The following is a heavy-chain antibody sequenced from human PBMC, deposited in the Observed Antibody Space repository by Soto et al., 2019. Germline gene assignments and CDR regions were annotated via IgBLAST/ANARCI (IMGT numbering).Heavy chain of an antibody. CDR3: VRLELLVRGLYFVY. J-gene: IGHJ4*02. CDR1: GGSISSYY. CDR2: IYYSGST. V-gene: IGHV4-59*01. Sequence: SETLSLTCTVSGGSISSYYWSWIRQPPGKGLEWIGYIYYSGSTNYNPSLKSRVTISVDTSKNQFSLKLSSVTAADTAVYYCVRLELLVRGLYFVYLGQGTLVNVS. D-gene: IGHD3-10*01.